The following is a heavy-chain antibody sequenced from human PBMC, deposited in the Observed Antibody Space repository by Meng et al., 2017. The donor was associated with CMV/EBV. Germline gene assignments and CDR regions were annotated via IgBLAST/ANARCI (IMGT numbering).Heavy chain of an antibody. V-gene: IGHV1-69*10. CDR2: IIPILGIA. J-gene: IGHJ4*02. Sequence: SVKVSCKASGGTFSSYAISWVRQAPGQGLEWMGGIIPILGIANYAQKFQGRVTMTTDTSTSTAYMELRSLRSDDTAVYYCARDHYYDSSGYSDYWGQGTLVTVSS. CDR3: ARDHYYDSSGYSDY. D-gene: IGHD3-22*01. CDR1: GGTFSSYA.